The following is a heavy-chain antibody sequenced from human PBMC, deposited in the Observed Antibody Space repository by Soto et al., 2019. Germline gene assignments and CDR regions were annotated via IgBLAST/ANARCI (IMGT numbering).Heavy chain of an antibody. CDR1: CFTFTRYS. V-gene: IGHV3-21*01. J-gene: IGHJ4*02. CDR2: ISSTTNYI. Sequence: VGSLRLSFAASCFTFTRYSMNGVRQAPGKGLEWVSSISSTTNYIYYADSMKGRFTVSRDNAKNSVYLEMNSLSAEDTALYYCARESEDLTSNFDYWGQGTLVTVSS. CDR3: ARESEDLTSNFDY.